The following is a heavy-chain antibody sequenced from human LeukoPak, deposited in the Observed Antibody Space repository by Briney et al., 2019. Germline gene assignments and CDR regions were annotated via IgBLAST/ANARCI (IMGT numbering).Heavy chain of an antibody. CDR3: ARHGTGTGYPLDY. CDR1: GVSINSHY. D-gene: IGHD3/OR15-3a*01. Sequence: SETLSLTCTVSGVSINSHYWSWIRQSPGKGLEWIAYGHYSGKTNYNPSLKSRVTISIDTSKNQFSLKLTSVSAADTAMYYCARHGTGTGYPLDYWGLGTLVTVSS. J-gene: IGHJ4*02. V-gene: IGHV4-59*08. CDR2: GHYSGKT.